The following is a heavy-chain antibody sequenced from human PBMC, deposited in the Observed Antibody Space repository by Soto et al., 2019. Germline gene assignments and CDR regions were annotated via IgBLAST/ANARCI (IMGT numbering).Heavy chain of an antibody. J-gene: IGHJ4*02. CDR3: ATGTVGAMDY. Sequence: GGSLRLSCAASGFTFSDHYMEWVRQAPGKGLEWVGRTRNKVDSYTTEYAASVRGRFTISRDDSKTSLYLQTNSLKTEDTALYYCATGTVGAMDYWGQGTLVTVSS. CDR2: TRNKVDSYTT. CDR1: GFTFSDHY. D-gene: IGHD1-26*01. V-gene: IGHV3-72*01.